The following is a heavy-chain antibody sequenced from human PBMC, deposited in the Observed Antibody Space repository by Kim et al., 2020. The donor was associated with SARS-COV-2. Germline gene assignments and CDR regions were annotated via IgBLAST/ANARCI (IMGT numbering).Heavy chain of an antibody. J-gene: IGHJ4*02. CDR2: INHSGNT. Sequence: SETLSLTCAVYGGSFSGYYWSWIRQPPGKGLEWIGEINHSGNTNYNPSVKSRVTRSVDTSKNQFSLTLSSVTATDTAVYYCARGLVYYCGSPLDYWGQGTLVTVSS. CDR1: GGSFSGYY. CDR3: ARGLVYYCGSPLDY. V-gene: IGHV4-34*01. D-gene: IGHD3-10*01.